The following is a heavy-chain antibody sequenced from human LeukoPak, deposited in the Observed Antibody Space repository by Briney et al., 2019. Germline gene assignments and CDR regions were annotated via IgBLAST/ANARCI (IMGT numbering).Heavy chain of an antibody. J-gene: IGHJ6*03. CDR1: GGTFSSYA. CDR3: ARGSTSLTNHYYMDV. Sequence: SVKVSCKASGGTFSSYAISWVRQAPGQGLEWTGGIIPIFGTANYAQKFQGRVTITTDESTSTAYMELSSLRSEDTAVYYCARGSTSLTNHYYMDVWGKGTTVTVSS. D-gene: IGHD2-2*01. V-gene: IGHV1-69*05. CDR2: IIPIFGTA.